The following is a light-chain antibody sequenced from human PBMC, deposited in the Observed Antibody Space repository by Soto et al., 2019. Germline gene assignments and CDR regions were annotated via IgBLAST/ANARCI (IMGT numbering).Light chain of an antibody. V-gene: IGKV1-12*01. CDR2: AAS. J-gene: IGKJ4*01. Sequence: IQLTQSPSSLSASVGDRVTITCRASQGVSSHLAWYQQKPGTAPKLLIYAASSLQSGVPSRFSGSGSGTDFTLTISSLQPEDFATYYCQQANSFPLTFGGGTKVEIK. CDR1: QGVSSH. CDR3: QQANSFPLT.